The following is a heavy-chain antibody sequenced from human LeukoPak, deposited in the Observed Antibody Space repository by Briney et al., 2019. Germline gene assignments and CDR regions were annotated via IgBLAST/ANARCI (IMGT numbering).Heavy chain of an antibody. CDR3: AARHRYSSSWTFDY. Sequence: GGSLRLSCAASGYIFSSYGMSWVRQAPGKGLEWVSAISGSGSSTYYADSVKGHFTISRDNSKNTLFLQMNSLRAEDTAVYYCAARHRYSSSWTFDYWGQGTLVTVSS. CDR1: GYIFSSYG. J-gene: IGHJ4*02. D-gene: IGHD6-13*01. CDR2: ISGSGSST. V-gene: IGHV3-23*01.